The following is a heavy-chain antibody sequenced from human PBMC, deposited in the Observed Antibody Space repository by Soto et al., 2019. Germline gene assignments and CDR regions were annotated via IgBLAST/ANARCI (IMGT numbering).Heavy chain of an antibody. CDR1: GFTFSSYG. CDR3: ARDRGYRYGYLGY. Sequence: HPGGSLRLSCAASGFTFSSYGMHWVRQAPGKGLEWVAVIWYDGSNKYYADSVKGRFTISRDNSKNTLYLQMNSLRAEDTAVYYCARDRGYRYGYLGYWGQGTLFTVSS. CDR2: IWYDGSNK. D-gene: IGHD5-18*01. J-gene: IGHJ4*02. V-gene: IGHV3-33*01.